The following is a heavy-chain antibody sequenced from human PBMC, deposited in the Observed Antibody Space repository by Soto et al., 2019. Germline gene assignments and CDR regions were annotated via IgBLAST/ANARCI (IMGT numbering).Heavy chain of an antibody. CDR3: ARDGYSTGFDY. V-gene: IGHV4-30-4*08. CDR2: IYYSGST. CDR1: GGSISSGGYY. J-gene: IGHJ4*02. Sequence: SETLSLTCTVSGGSISSGGYYWSWIRQHPGKGLEWIGYIYYSGSTYYNPSLKSRVTISVDTSKNQFSLKLSSVTAADTAVYYCARDGYSTGFDYWGQGTLVTVSS. D-gene: IGHD5-18*01.